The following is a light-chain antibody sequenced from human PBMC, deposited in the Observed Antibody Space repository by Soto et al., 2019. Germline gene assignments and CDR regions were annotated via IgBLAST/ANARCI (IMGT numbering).Light chain of an antibody. CDR1: QSLVHSDGNTY. CDR3: MQGITFT. CDR2: KAS. J-gene: IGKJ1*01. Sequence: IVLTQSPLSLPVTLGQPASISCRSSQSLVHSDGNTYLNWFQQRPGQSPRRLIYKASNRDSGVPERFSGSGSGTDFTLSISRVAADDVGVYYCMQGITFTFGQGTRVEIK. V-gene: IGKV2-30*02.